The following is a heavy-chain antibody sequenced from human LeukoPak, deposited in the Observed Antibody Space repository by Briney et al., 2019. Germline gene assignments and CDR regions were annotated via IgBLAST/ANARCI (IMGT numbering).Heavy chain of an antibody. Sequence: PGVSLRLSCGASGFPFSSSGMHWVRQAPGKRLEWVAFIGYDGSNKYYAESAKDRFTISRDNSKNTLFLQMNSLRTEDTAAYHCAKKARYCSGGYCYADADYWGQGTPVTVSS. CDR2: IGYDGSNK. D-gene: IGHD2-15*01. CDR1: GFPFSSSG. CDR3: AKKARYCSGGYCYADADY. V-gene: IGHV3-30*02. J-gene: IGHJ4*02.